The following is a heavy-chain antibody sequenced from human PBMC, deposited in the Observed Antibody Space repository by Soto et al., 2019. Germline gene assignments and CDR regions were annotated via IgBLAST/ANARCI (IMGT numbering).Heavy chain of an antibody. CDR2: IYYSGST. CDR1: GGSISSYY. Sequence: SETLSLTCTVSGGSISSYYWSWIRQPPGKXLEWIGYIYYSGSTNYNPSLKSRVTISVDTSKNQFSLKLSSVTAADTAVYYCARVPVYCSSTSCYTNYYYRMDVWGQGTTVTVSS. CDR3: ARVPVYCSSTSCYTNYYYRMDV. J-gene: IGHJ6*02. D-gene: IGHD2-2*02. V-gene: IGHV4-59*01.